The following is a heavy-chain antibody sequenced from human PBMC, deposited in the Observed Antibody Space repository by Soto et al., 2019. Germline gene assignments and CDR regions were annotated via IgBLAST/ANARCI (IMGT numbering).Heavy chain of an antibody. CDR3: AREYYYDSSGYQRADAFDI. J-gene: IGHJ3*02. V-gene: IGHV4-39*02. D-gene: IGHD3-22*01. Sequence: QLQLQESGPGLVKPSETLSLTCTVSGGSISSSSYYWGWIRQPPGKGLEWIGSIYYSGSTYYNPSLKSRVTISVDTSKNQFSLKLSSVTAADTAVYYCAREYYYDSSGYQRADAFDIWGQGTMVTVSS. CDR2: IYYSGST. CDR1: GGSISSSSYY.